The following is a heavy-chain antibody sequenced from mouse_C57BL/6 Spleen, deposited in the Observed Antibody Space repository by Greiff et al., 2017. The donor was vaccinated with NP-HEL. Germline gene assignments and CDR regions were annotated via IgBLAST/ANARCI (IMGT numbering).Heavy chain of an antibody. CDR1: GYAFSSSW. J-gene: IGHJ3*01. CDR3: ARDDDDEGFAY. Sequence: VQLQQSGPELVKPGASVKISCKASGYAFSSSWMNWVKQRPGKGLEWIGRIYPGDGDTNYNGKFKGKATLTADKSSSTAYMQLSSLTSEDSAVYFCARDDDDEGFAYWGQGTLVTVSA. CDR2: IYPGDGDT. D-gene: IGHD2-4*01. V-gene: IGHV1-82*01.